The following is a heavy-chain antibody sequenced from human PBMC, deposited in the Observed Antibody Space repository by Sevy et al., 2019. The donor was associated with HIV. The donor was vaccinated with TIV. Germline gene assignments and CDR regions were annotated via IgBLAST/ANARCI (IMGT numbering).Heavy chain of an antibody. CDR2: IYTSGIT. D-gene: IGHD6-13*01. CDR1: GGSISSFY. Sequence: SETLSLTCTVSGGSISSFYWSWIRQPAGKGLEWIGLIYTSGITNYNPSLKSRVTMSVDTSKNQFSLKLSSVTAEDTAVYYCARVVGIAAAGIYYFDYWGQGTLVTVSS. CDR3: ARVVGIAAAGIYYFDY. V-gene: IGHV4-4*07. J-gene: IGHJ4*02.